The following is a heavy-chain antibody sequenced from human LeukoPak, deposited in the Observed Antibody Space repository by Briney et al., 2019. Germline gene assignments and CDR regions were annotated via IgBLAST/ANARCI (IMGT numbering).Heavy chain of an antibody. CDR3: ARDHGHKSVDY. Sequence: ASVKVSCKASGYTFSSYGISWLRQAPGQGLEWMGWISAYNGNTNYVQKFQGRVTMTTDTSTSTLYMEVRSLRSDDTAVYYCARDHGHKSVDYWGQGTLVTVSS. J-gene: IGHJ4*02. CDR1: GYTFSSYG. V-gene: IGHV1-18*01. D-gene: IGHD2-21*01. CDR2: ISAYNGNT.